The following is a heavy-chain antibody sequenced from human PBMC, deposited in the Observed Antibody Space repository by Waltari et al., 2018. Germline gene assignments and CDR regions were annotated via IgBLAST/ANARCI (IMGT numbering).Heavy chain of an antibody. CDR3: ASGDYSFDY. Sequence: QVQVVQSGAEVKKPGASVKVSCKTSGYTFTFYYIHWVRQAPGQGLEWMGIINPSGGNTSYAQNFQGRVTMIRGTSTSTVYMELSSLRSEDTAVYYCASGDYSFDYWGQGTLVTVSS. CDR1: GYTFTFYY. J-gene: IGHJ4*02. CDR2: INPSGGNT. D-gene: IGHD4-17*01. V-gene: IGHV1-46*01.